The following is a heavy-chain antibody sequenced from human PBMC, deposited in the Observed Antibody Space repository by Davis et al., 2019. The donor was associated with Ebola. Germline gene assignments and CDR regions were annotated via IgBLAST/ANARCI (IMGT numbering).Heavy chain of an antibody. CDR3: ARDTLVGAISY. CDR2: IIPIFGTA. Sequence: AASVKVSCKASGGTFSSYAISWVRQAPGQGLEWMGGIIPIFGTANYAQKFQGRVTITADESTSTAYMELRSLRSDDTAVYYCARDTLVGAISYWGQGTLVTVSS. CDR1: GGTFSSYA. J-gene: IGHJ4*02. D-gene: IGHD1-26*01. V-gene: IGHV1-69*13.